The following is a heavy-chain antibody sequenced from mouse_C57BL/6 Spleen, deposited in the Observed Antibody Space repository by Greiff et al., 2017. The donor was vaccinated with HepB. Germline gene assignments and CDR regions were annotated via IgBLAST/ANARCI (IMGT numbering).Heavy chain of an antibody. CDR2: IYPGSGST. D-gene: IGHD4-1*01. J-gene: IGHJ3*01. CDR3: AREEANWALFAY. Sequence: VQLQQSGAELVKPGASVKMSCKASGYTFTSYWITWVKQRPGQGLEWIGDIYPGSGSTNYNEKFKSKATLTVDTSSSTAYMQLSSLTSEDSAVYYCAREEANWALFAYWGQGTLVTVSA. V-gene: IGHV1-55*01. CDR1: GYTFTSYW.